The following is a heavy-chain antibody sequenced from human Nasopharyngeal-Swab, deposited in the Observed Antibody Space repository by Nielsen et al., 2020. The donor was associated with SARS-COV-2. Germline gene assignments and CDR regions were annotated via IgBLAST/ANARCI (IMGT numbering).Heavy chain of an antibody. CDR3: AKEQRGGSYFGY. J-gene: IGHJ4*02. Sequence: LSLTCAAPGFTFSNYAMSWVRQAPGKGLEWVSGISGSGGNTYHTDSVKGRFTISRDNPKNTLYLQMNSLRAEDTAVYYCAKEQRGGSYFGYWGQGTLVTVSS. V-gene: IGHV3-23*01. CDR2: ISGSGGNT. CDR1: GFTFSNYA. D-gene: IGHD1-26*01.